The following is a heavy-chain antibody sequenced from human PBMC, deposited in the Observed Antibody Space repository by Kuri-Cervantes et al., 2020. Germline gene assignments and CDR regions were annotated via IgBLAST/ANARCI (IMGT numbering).Heavy chain of an antibody. V-gene: IGHV3-23*01. D-gene: IGHD2-15*01. Sequence: GESLKISCAASGFTFSSYAMSWVRQAPGKGLEWVSAISGSGGSTYYADSVKGRFTISRDNSKNTLYLQMNSLRAEDTAVYYCAKVYYSGYYYYMDVWGKGTTVTVSS. J-gene: IGHJ6*03. CDR1: GFTFSSYA. CDR3: AKVYYSGYYYYMDV. CDR2: ISGSGGST.